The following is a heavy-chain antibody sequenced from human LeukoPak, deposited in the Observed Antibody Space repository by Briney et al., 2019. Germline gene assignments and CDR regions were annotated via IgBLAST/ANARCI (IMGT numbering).Heavy chain of an antibody. CDR1: GGSISSHY. CDR3: ARQEGKYYDILTGYSPGGWFDP. Sequence: SETLSLTCAVSGGSISSHYWSWIRQPPGKGLEWIGFIYYSGTTKYNPSLKSRVTISADTSKNQFSLKLSSVTAADTAVYYCARQEGKYYDILTGYSPGGWFDPWGQGTLVTVSS. V-gene: IGHV4-59*08. J-gene: IGHJ5*02. CDR2: IYYSGTT. D-gene: IGHD3-9*01.